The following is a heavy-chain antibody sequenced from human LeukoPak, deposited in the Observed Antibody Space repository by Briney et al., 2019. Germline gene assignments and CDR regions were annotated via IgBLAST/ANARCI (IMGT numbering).Heavy chain of an antibody. Sequence: PSETLSLTCSVSGGSISSSSSYWGWIRQPPGKGLEWIGSIYYSGSTYYNPSLKSRVTISVDTSKNQFSLKLSSVTAADTAVYYCERQLRIAAVANWFDPWGQGTLVTVSS. V-gene: IGHV4-39*01. D-gene: IGHD6-13*01. CDR3: ERQLRIAAVANWFDP. J-gene: IGHJ5*02. CDR1: GGSISSSSSY. CDR2: IYYSGST.